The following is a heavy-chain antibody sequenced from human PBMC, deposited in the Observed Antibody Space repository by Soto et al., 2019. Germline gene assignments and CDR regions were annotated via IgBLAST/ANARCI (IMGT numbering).Heavy chain of an antibody. CDR2: INHSGST. CDR3: ARDRDIVVVPAAMRGSDYYYGMDV. Sequence: QVQLQQWGAGLLKPSETLSLTCAVYGGSFSGYYWSWIRQPPGKGLEWIGEINHSGSTNYNPSLKGPVTISVDTAKNQFALKLSSVTAADTAGYYCARDRDIVVVPAAMRGSDYYYGMDVWGQGTTVTVSS. D-gene: IGHD2-2*01. CDR1: GGSFSGYY. J-gene: IGHJ6*02. V-gene: IGHV4-34*01.